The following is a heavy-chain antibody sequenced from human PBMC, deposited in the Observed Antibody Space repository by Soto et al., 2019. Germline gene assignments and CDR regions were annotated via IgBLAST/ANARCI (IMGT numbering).Heavy chain of an antibody. Sequence: QVQLVQSGAEVKKPGSSVMVSCKASGGTFSSYAISWVRQAPGQGLEWMGGIIPIFGTANYAQKFQGRVTITADESTSTAYMELSSLRSEDTAVYYCARGARDSSSYYYYGMDVWGQGTTVTVSS. J-gene: IGHJ6*02. D-gene: IGHD6-6*01. V-gene: IGHV1-69*01. CDR3: ARGARDSSSYYYYGMDV. CDR2: IIPIFGTA. CDR1: GGTFSSYA.